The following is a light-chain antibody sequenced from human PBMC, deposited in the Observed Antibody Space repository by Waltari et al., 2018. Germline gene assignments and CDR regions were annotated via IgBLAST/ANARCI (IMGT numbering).Light chain of an antibody. V-gene: IGKV1-5*03. J-gene: IGKJ1*01. CDR1: QTISSW. CDR2: KAT. Sequence: DIQMTQSPSTLSASVGYTFTITCRASQTISSWLAWYQQKPGRAPKLLIYKATTLEGGVPSRFSGSGSGTEFTLTISSLQPDDFATYYCQQYNSYPWTFGQGTKVEVK. CDR3: QQYNSYPWT.